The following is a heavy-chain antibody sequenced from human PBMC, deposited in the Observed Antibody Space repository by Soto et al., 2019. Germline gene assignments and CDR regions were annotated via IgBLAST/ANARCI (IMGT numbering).Heavy chain of an antibody. CDR3: ARGLWDLDFFDY. D-gene: IGHD1-26*01. J-gene: IGHJ4*02. Sequence: EVQLVESGGGLVQPGGSLRLSCAASGFTVSTNYINWVRQAPGKGLEWVSVIHTGGSTFYADSVKGRFTISRDNSKNTVNLQMNNLRVEDTAVYYCARGLWDLDFFDYWGQGTLVTVSS. V-gene: IGHV3-66*01. CDR1: GFTVSTNY. CDR2: IHTGGST.